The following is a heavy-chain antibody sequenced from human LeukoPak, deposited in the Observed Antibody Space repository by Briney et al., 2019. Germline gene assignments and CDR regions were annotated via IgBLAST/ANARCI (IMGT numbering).Heavy chain of an antibody. CDR3: AKPGYRYSGYDFSPDY. V-gene: IGHV3-30*18. CDR2: ISYDGSNK. CDR1: GFTFSSYG. D-gene: IGHD5-12*01. J-gene: IGHJ4*02. Sequence: GSLRLSCAASGFTFSSYGMHWVRQAPGKGLEWVAVISYDGSNKYYADSVKGRFTISRDNSKNTLYLQMNSLRAEDTAVYYCAKPGYRYSGYDFSPDYWGQGTLVTVSS.